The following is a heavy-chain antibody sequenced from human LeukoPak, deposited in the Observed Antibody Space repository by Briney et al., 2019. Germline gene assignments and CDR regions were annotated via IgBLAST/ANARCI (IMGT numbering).Heavy chain of an antibody. D-gene: IGHD1-26*01. CDR1: GFTFSSYW. J-gene: IGHJ1*01. Sequence: GGSLRLSCAASGFTFSSYWMSWVRQAPGKGLEWVANIKQDGSEKYYVDSVKGRFTTSRDNAKNSLYLQMNSLRAEDTAVYYCARVWSGSYYLNGGYFQHWGQGTLVTVSS. CDR3: ARVWSGSYYLNGGYFQH. V-gene: IGHV3-7*03. CDR2: IKQDGSEK.